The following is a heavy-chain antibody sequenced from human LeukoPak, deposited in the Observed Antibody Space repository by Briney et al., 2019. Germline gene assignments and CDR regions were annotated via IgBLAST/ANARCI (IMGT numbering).Heavy chain of an antibody. CDR3: AKRAQGNTVPFHC. D-gene: IGHD1/OR15-1a*01. V-gene: IGHV3-23*01. Sequence: GGSLRLSCAASGFTFSGYAMRWVRQAPGKGREWVSGISGRGDNTYYADSVKGRFTISRDNSKNTLRLQMKSLRGEDTAVYSCAKRAQGNTVPFHCWGQGTLASVSS. CDR1: GFTFSGYA. J-gene: IGHJ4*02. CDR2: ISGRGDNT.